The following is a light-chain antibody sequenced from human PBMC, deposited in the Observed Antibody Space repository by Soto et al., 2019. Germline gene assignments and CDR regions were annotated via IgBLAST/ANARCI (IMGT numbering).Light chain of an antibody. CDR3: MQGTHWPWT. V-gene: IGKV2-30*01. J-gene: IGKJ1*01. Sequence: DFVITQSPLSLPFTLGHPASICVRSSQILESTTGTYFTWFQQRPGQSPRRLIYKVSNRDSGVPDRFSGSGSGTDFTLKISRVEAEDVGVYYCMQGTHWPWTFGQGTKVDIK. CDR1: QILESTTGTY. CDR2: KVS.